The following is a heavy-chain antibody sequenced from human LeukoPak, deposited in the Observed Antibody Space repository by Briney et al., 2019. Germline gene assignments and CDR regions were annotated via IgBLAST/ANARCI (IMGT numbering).Heavy chain of an antibody. D-gene: IGHD3-16*02. CDR2: ISGSGGST. J-gene: IGHJ5*02. CDR3: AKENYDYVWGSYRSGPSWFDP. Sequence: PGGSLRLSRAASGFTFSSYAMSWVRRAPGKGLEWVSAISGSGGSTYYADSVKGRFTISRDNSKNTLYLQMNSLRAEDTAVYYCAKENYDYVWGSYRSGPSWFDPWGQGTLVTVSS. CDR1: GFTFSSYA. V-gene: IGHV3-23*01.